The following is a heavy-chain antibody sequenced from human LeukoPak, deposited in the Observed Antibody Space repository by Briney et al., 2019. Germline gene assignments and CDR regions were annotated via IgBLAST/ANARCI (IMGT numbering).Heavy chain of an antibody. CDR2: IYHSGST. Sequence: PSGTLSFTCAVSGGSISSTNWWSWVRQPPGKGLEWIGEIYHSGSTSYNPSLKSRVTISLDKSKNQFSLKLSSVTAADTAVYYCARVSDYYGSGSYYRYGMDVWGQGTTVTVSS. V-gene: IGHV4-4*02. J-gene: IGHJ6*02. CDR1: GGSISSTNW. CDR3: ARVSDYYGSGSYYRYGMDV. D-gene: IGHD3-10*01.